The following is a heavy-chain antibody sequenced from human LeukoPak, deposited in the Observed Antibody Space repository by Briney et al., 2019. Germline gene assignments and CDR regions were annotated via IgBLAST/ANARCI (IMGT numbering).Heavy chain of an antibody. J-gene: IGHJ2*01. CDR1: GGSISSSSYY. CDR2: IYYSGST. Sequence: PSETLSLTCTVSGGSISSSSYYWGWICQPPGKGLEWIGSIYYSGSTYYNPSLKSRVTISVDTSKNQFSLKLSSVTAADTAVYYCARPTGVGWSGYNYWYFDLWGRGTLATVSS. V-gene: IGHV4-39*07. CDR3: ARPTGVGWSGYNYWYFDL. D-gene: IGHD3-3*01.